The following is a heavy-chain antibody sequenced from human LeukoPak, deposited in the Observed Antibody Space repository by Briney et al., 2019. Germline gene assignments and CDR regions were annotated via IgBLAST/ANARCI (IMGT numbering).Heavy chain of an antibody. J-gene: IGHJ6*03. D-gene: IGHD3-22*01. CDR3: ARGRQEVSMIVVVMTGVSYYLDV. CDR2: INPSGRI. Sequence: KASETLSLTCAVYGGSFSGYYWTWIRRAPGKGLEWIGEINPSGRISYNPSLKSRLTISVDASKNQFSLNLRSLTAADTAVYYCARGRQEVSMIVVVMTGVSYYLDVWGKGTTVTVS. CDR1: GGSFSGYY. V-gene: IGHV4-34*01.